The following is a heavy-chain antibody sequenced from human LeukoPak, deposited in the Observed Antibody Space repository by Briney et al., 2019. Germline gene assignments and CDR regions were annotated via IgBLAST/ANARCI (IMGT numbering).Heavy chain of an antibody. Sequence: SETLSLTCAVSGGSISSGGYSWSWIRQPPGKGLEWIGYIYHSGSTYYNPSLKSRVTISVDRSKNQFSLKLSSVTAADTAVYYCARGKEPNYDILTGYYNGDAFDIWGQGTMVTVSS. J-gene: IGHJ3*02. V-gene: IGHV4-30-2*01. CDR1: GGSISSGGYS. CDR3: ARGKEPNYDILTGYYNGDAFDI. D-gene: IGHD3-9*01. CDR2: IYHSGST.